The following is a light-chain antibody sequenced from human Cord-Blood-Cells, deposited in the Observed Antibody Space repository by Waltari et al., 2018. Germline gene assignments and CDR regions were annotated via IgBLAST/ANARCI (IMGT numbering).Light chain of an antibody. Sequence: HQPQATDPILLIYSNDRRRSGVPDHFSVAKSATPAALPISGLQSEDEADYYCAAWDDSRNGVVFGGGTKLTVL. J-gene: IGLJ2*01. V-gene: IGLV1-44*01. CDR2: SND. CDR3: AAWDDSRNGVV.